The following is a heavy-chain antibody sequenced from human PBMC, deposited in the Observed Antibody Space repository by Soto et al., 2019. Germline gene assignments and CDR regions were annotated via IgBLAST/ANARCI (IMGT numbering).Heavy chain of an antibody. CDR3: ARDSALLRYKVGLDV. Sequence: EVQLLESGGDLVQPGGSLRLSCAASGITLSSYAMSWVRQAPGKGPEWVSGISASGGSTYYADSVKGRFTISRDNSKNTLYLQMNSLRAEDTAVYYCARDSALLRYKVGLDVWGQGTTVTVSS. V-gene: IGHV3-23*01. D-gene: IGHD3-9*01. CDR2: ISASGGST. J-gene: IGHJ6*02. CDR1: GITLSSYA.